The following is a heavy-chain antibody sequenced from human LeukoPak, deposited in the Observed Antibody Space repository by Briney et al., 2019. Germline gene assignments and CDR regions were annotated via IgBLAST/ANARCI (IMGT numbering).Heavy chain of an antibody. V-gene: IGHV3-23*01. D-gene: IGHD3-16*02. CDR3: AKRGHYDYVWGSYRPFDY. CDR1: GFTFSSYA. Sequence: GASLRLSCAASGFTFSSYAMSWVRQAPGKGLEWVSAISGSGGSTYYADSVKGQFTISRDNSKNTLYLQMNSLRAEDTAVYYCAKRGHYDYVWGSYRPFDYWGQGTLVTVSS. J-gene: IGHJ4*02. CDR2: ISGSGGST.